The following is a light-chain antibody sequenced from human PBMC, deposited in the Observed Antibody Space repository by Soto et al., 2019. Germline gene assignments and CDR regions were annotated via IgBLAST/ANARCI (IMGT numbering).Light chain of an antibody. Sequence: EIVMTQSPATLSVSPGERATLSCRASQTISSNLAWYQQKPGQAPRVLIDGASTRATGIPARFSGSGSGTDFTLTISSLQSEDFAVSYCQQYNNWLWTFGQGTKVEIK. V-gene: IGKV3-15*01. J-gene: IGKJ1*01. CDR3: QQYNNWLWT. CDR1: QTISSN. CDR2: GAS.